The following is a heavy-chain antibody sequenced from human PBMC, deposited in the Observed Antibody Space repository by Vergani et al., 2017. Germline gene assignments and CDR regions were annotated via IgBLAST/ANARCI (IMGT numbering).Heavy chain of an antibody. D-gene: IGHD2-21*01. CDR1: GFTFSTYA. J-gene: IGHJ6*03. Sequence: QVQLVESGGGVVQPGRSLRLSCTSSGFTFSTYAMHWVRQAPGKGLEWVAIIYYDGSKKYYADSVKGRFTISRDNSRNTLDLLMSSLRAEDTAIYYCVREGSYCGSTICRNPRYVYYYHMDVWGEGTTVTVSS. CDR3: VREGSYCGSTICRNPRYVYYYHMDV. CDR2: IYYDGSKK. V-gene: IGHV3-33*01.